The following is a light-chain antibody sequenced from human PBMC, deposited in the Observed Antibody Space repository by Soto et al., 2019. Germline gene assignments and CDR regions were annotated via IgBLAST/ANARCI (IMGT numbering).Light chain of an antibody. CDR1: TSDIGAFDY. V-gene: IGLV2-11*01. CDR3: CSTAGSYSSVL. Sequence: QSALTQPRSVSGSPGQPVTISCAGTTSDIGAFDYVSWYQQLPGKAPKLIIYNVSKRPSGVPSRFSGSKSGTTASLSISGVQAEDEADYYCCSTAGSYSSVLFGGGTKLTVL. J-gene: IGLJ3*02. CDR2: NVS.